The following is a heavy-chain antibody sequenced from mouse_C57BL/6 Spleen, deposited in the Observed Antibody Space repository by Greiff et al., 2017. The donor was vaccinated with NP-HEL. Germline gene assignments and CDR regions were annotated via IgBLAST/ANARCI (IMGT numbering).Heavy chain of an antibody. CDR3: ARSWLLPYYFDY. Sequence: EVKLQESGPGLVKPSQSLSLTCSVTGYSITSGYYWNWIRQFPGNKLEWMGYISYDGSNNYNPSLKNRISITRDTSKNQFFLKLNSVTTEDTATYYCARSWLLPYYFDYWGQGTTLTVSS. D-gene: IGHD2-3*01. J-gene: IGHJ2*01. CDR1: GYSITSGYY. V-gene: IGHV3-6*01. CDR2: ISYDGSN.